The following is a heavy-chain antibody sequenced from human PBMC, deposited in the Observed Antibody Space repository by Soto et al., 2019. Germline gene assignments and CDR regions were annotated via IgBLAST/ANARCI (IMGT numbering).Heavy chain of an antibody. D-gene: IGHD2-2*01. Sequence: QMQLQESGPGLVKPSETLSLTCTVSGGSIRGYYWSWIRQSAGMRLEWIGRMHTSGSTNYKPSLKSRVTISVDMSKNQISLKLTSVTAADTALYYCVRASMPKAHFDSWGQGTLVTVSS. J-gene: IGHJ4*02. CDR1: GGSIRGYY. CDR2: MHTSGST. CDR3: VRASMPKAHFDS. V-gene: IGHV4-4*07.